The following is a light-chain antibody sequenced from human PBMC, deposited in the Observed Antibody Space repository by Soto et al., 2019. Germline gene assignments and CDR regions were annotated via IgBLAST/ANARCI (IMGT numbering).Light chain of an antibody. J-gene: IGKJ4*01. CDR1: QSVGGNY. CDR2: GAS. CDR3: QQYGNSPVT. V-gene: IGKV3-20*01. Sequence: EIVLTQSPGTLSLSPGERATLSGRASQSVGGNYLTWYQQKPGQAPRLLIYGASSRASGIPDRFSGSGSGTDFTLTISRLEPEDFAVYYCQQYGNSPVTFGGGTKVEIK.